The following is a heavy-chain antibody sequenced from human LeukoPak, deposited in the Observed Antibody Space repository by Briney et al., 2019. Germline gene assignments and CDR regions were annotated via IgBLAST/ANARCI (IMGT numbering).Heavy chain of an antibody. D-gene: IGHD2-2*01. CDR2: ISGSGGST. Sequence: PGGSLRLSCAVSGFTSSSYAMGCVRQAPGKGLEWVSAISGSGGSTYYADSVKGRFNISRDKSKNTLYLQMNSLRAEDTAVYYCAKEPGMVVGIIDYWDQGTLVTVSS. CDR3: AKEPGMVVGIIDY. CDR1: GFTSSSYA. V-gene: IGHV3-23*01. J-gene: IGHJ4*02.